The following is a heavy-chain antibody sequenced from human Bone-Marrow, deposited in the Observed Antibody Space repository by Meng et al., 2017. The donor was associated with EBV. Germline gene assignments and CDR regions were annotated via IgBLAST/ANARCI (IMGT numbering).Heavy chain of an antibody. Sequence: QSWSQLKEPGTSWKVASNACGYTINSYDMKLMRQAPGQGLEWLGWINTITGNPTYAQGFTGRFVFSLDTSVSTAYLQISSLKAEDTAVYYCARDGPGICYWGQGTLVTVSS. CDR3: ARDGPGICY. J-gene: IGHJ4*02. V-gene: IGHV7-4-1*02. D-gene: IGHD3-3*01. CDR1: GYTINSYD. CDR2: INTITGNP.